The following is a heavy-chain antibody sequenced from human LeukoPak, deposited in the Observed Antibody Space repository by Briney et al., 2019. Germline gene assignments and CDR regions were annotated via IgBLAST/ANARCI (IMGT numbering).Heavy chain of an antibody. D-gene: IGHD2-2*01. J-gene: IGHJ5*02. CDR2: INTDTGKP. Sequence: ASVKVSCKASGYTFSNYALNWVRQAPGQGLEWMGWINTDTGKPTYAQGFTGRFVFSLDTSVSTAYLQISSLQAADTAVYYCARFPHPYCGSAGCPNWLDPWGQGTLVTVSS. CDR3: ARFPHPYCGSAGCPNWLDP. V-gene: IGHV7-4-1*02. CDR1: GYTFSNYA.